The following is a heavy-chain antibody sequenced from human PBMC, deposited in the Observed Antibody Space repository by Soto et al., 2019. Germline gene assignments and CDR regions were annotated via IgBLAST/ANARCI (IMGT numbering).Heavy chain of an antibody. Sequence: LRLSCAASGFTFSSYSMNWVRQAPGKGLEWVSSISSSSSYIYYADSVKGRFTISRDNAKNSLYLQMNSLRAEDTAVYYCARTRGIAAAPDAFDIWGQGTMVTVSS. CDR1: GFTFSSYS. CDR3: ARTRGIAAAPDAFDI. V-gene: IGHV3-21*01. D-gene: IGHD6-13*01. J-gene: IGHJ3*02. CDR2: ISSSSSYI.